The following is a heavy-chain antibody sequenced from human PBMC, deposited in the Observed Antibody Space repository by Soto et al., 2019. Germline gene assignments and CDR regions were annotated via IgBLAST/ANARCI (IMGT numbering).Heavy chain of an antibody. CDR2: MNPNSGNT. V-gene: IGHV1-8*01. CDR1: GYTFTSYD. Sequence: ASVKVSCKASGYTFTSYDINWVRQATGQGLEWMGWMNPNSGNTGYAQKFQGRVTITADKSTSTAYMELSSLRSEDTAVYYCARKEKYPPAKFDYWGREPWSPSPQ. J-gene: IGHJ4*02. CDR3: ARKEKYPPAKFDY.